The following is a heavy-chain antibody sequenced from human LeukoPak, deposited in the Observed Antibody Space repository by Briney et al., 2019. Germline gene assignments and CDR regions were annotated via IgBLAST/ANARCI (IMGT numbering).Heavy chain of an antibody. CDR3: ARGGWSHDY. V-gene: IGHV4-59*01. CDR2: IYYSGNT. Sequence: PSVTLSLTCTVFGGSMSGFYWRWNRQPPGKGLEWIGYIYYSGNTNYNASLKSRATISVDTSKNEFSLKLSSVTAADTAVYYCARGGWSHDYWGQGTLVTVSS. J-gene: IGHJ4*02. D-gene: IGHD6-19*01. CDR1: GGSMSGFY.